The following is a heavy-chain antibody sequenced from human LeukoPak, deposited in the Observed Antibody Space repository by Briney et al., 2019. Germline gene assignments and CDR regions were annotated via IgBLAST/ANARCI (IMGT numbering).Heavy chain of an antibody. Sequence: EASVKVSCTASGYTFNAYGITWVRQAPGQGLEWMGWISGYNGKTKYAQKLQDRVTMTTDTSTTTAYMELRSLTSDDTPVYYCARAGAVVDNWFDPWGQGTLVTVSS. D-gene: IGHD2-15*01. CDR1: GYTFNAYG. V-gene: IGHV1-18*01. CDR3: ARAGAVVDNWFDP. CDR2: ISGYNGKT. J-gene: IGHJ5*02.